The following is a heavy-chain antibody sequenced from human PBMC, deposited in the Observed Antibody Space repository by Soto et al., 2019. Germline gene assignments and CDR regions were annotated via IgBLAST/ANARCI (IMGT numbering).Heavy chain of an antibody. J-gene: IGHJ4*02. CDR3: AKDLKMATSPYYFDY. D-gene: IGHD5-12*01. Sequence: GGSLRLSCAASGFTFSNYAMSWVRQAPGKGLEWVSGISGSGISTYYADSVEGRFIISRDNSKNTLYLQMSSLRAEDTAVYFCAKDLKMATSPYYFDYWGQGALVTVS. V-gene: IGHV3-23*01. CDR1: GFTFSNYA. CDR2: ISGSGIST.